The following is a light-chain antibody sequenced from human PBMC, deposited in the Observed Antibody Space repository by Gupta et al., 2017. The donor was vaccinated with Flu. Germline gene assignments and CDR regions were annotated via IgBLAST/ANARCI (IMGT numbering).Light chain of an antibody. CDR3: AAGDDNRSDVV. CDR1: NSKVGNNH. V-gene: IGLV1-47*02. J-gene: IGLJ2*01. Sequence: RVTICCCGSNSKVGNNHLDWYQQAPESAPNFLLYINDRRPSGVPDRVSGSKSATSASVAIXVXQAEDEXEYYCAAGDDNRSDVVFGGGTKLTVL. CDR2: IND.